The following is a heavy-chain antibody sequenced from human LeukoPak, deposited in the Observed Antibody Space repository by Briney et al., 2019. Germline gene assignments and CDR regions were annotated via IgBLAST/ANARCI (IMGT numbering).Heavy chain of an antibody. CDR1: GGSISSFY. CDR2: NYFNGNT. V-gene: IGHV4-59*01. Sequence: PSETLSLTCTVSGGSISSFYWSWFRQPPGKGLEWIGYNYFNGNTNYSPSLKSRVTKSVDMSKNQYSLKLSSVTAADTAVYYCARGAFFEWLLSDAFDVWGQGTLVTVSS. J-gene: IGHJ3*01. D-gene: IGHD3-3*01. CDR3: ARGAFFEWLLSDAFDV.